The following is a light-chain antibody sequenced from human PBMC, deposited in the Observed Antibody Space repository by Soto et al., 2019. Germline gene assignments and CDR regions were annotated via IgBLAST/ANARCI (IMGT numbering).Light chain of an antibody. Sequence: EIVLTQSPGTLSLSPGERATLSCRASQSVSSSYLAWYQQKPGQAPRLLIYGASSRATGIPDRFSGSGSGTDFTLTISRLEPEDFEVDYCQQYNSWPRTFGQGTQVDIK. V-gene: IGKV3-20*01. J-gene: IGKJ1*01. CDR1: QSVSSSY. CDR3: QQYNSWPRT. CDR2: GAS.